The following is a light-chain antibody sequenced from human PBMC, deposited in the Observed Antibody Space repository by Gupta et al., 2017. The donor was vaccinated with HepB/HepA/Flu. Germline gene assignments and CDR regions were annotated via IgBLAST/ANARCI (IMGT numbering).Light chain of an antibody. V-gene: IGKV1-33*01. J-gene: IGKJ2*01. CDR2: DAS. CDR3: QQYDNRPPYT. Sequence: DTQMTQSPSSLSASVGDRVTITCQASQDISNYLNWYQQKPGKAPKLLIYDASHLETGVPSRFSGSGSGTDFTFTISSLQPEDIATYYCQQYDNRPPYTFGQGTKLEIK. CDR1: QDISNY.